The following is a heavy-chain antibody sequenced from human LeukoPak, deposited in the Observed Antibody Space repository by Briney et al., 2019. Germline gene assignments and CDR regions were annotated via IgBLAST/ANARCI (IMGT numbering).Heavy chain of an antibody. V-gene: IGHV4-39*01. D-gene: IGHD3-3*01. J-gene: IGHJ5*02. CDR3: ARQGYDFWSGYWDNLKETYNWFDP. Sequence: PSETLSLTCTVSGGSISSGGYYWSWIRQHPGKGLEWIGYIYYSGSTYYNPSLKSRVTISVDTSKNQFSLKLSSVTAADTAVYYCARQGYDFWSGYWDNLKETYNWFDPWGQGTLVTVSS. CDR1: GGSISSGGYY. CDR2: IYYSGST.